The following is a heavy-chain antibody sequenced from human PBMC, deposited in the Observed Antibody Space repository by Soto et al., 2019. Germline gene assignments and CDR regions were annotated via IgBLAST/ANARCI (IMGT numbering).Heavy chain of an antibody. J-gene: IGHJ4*02. CDR3: ARSGNLFDY. V-gene: IGHV4-34*01. CDR2: INDSGST. CDR1: GGSFSAYW. Sequence: QVHLQQRGAGLFKPSETLSLTCAVYGGSFSAYWCWWIRQPPGKGLGWIGEINDSGSTNYNPSLKNRGSISEDTSRSEFSLKLSSVTGAETAVYYCARSGNLFDYWGQGTLVTVSS. D-gene: IGHD3-10*01.